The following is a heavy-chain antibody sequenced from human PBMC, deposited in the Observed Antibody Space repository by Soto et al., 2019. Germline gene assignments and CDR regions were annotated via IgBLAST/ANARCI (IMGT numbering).Heavy chain of an antibody. V-gene: IGHV4-34*01. CDR2: INHSGST. D-gene: IGHD6-19*01. J-gene: IGHJ6*02. Sequence: KPSETLSLTXAVYGGSFSGYYWSWIRQPPGKGLEWIGEINHSGSTNYNPSLKSRVTISVDTSKNQFSLKLSSVTAADTAVYYCALMADHYYYYGMDVWGQGTTVTVSS. CDR1: GGSFSGYY. CDR3: ALMADHYYYYGMDV.